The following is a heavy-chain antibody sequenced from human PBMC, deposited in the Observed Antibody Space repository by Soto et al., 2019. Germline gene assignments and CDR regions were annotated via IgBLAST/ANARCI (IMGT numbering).Heavy chain of an antibody. CDR2: INAGNGNT. Sequence: QVPLVQSGAEVKKPGASVKVSCKASGYTFTSYAMHWVRQAPGQRLEWMGWINAGNGNTKYSQKFQGRVTITRDTSASTAYMELSSLRSEDTAVYYCARDPLDNWNYWGAFDIWGQGTMVTVSS. CDR1: GYTFTSYA. V-gene: IGHV1-3*01. CDR3: ARDPLDNWNYWGAFDI. J-gene: IGHJ3*02. D-gene: IGHD1-7*01.